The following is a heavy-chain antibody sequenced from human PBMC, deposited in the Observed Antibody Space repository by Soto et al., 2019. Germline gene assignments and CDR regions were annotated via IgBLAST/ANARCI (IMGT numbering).Heavy chain of an antibody. CDR1: GDSVSSNSAA. J-gene: IGHJ5*02. V-gene: IGHV6-1*01. CDR2: TYYRSKWYN. CDR3: AREWTTVSGWQWLANWFDP. Sequence: QVQLQQSGPGLVKPSQTLSLTCAISGDSVSSNSAAWNWIRQSPSRGLECLGRTYYRSKWYNDYAVSVKSRITIHPATSKNQFSLQLNSVTPEDTAVYYCAREWTTVSGWQWLANWFDPWGQGTLVTVSS. D-gene: IGHD6-19*01.